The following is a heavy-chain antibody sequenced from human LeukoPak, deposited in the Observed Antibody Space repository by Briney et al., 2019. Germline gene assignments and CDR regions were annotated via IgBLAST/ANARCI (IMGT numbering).Heavy chain of an antibody. Sequence: GGSLRLSCAASRFTFSTYWMSWVRRAPGKGLEWVANIDQDGSEKNYVDSVKGRFTISRDNAMNSLYLQMNNLRAEDAAVYYCARVAGYRAGYYDYYRCGLDVWGQGTTVIVSS. D-gene: IGHD1-26*01. J-gene: IGHJ6*02. V-gene: IGHV3-7*01. CDR3: ARVAGYRAGYYDYYRCGLDV. CDR2: IDQDGSEK. CDR1: RFTFSTYW.